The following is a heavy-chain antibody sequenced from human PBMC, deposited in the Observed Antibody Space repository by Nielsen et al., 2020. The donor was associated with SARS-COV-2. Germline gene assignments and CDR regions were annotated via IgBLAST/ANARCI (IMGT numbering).Heavy chain of an antibody. V-gene: IGHV3-15*01. CDR3: TPLVGATDLFDY. J-gene: IGHJ4*02. D-gene: IGHD1-26*01. Sequence: GESLKISCAASGFTFSNAWMSWVRQAPGKGLEWVGRIKSKTDGGTTDYAAPVKGRFTISRDDSKNTLYLQMNSLKTEDTAVYYCTPLVGATDLFDYWGQGTLVTVSS. CDR1: GFTFSNAW. CDR2: IKSKTDGGTT.